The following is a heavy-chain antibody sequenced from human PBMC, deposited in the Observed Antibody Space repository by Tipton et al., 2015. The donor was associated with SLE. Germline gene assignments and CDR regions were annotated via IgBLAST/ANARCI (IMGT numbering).Heavy chain of an antibody. D-gene: IGHD4-17*01. CDR2: MNPNSGNT. V-gene: IGHV1-8*02. Sequence: QSGAEVKKPGASVKVSCKASDYTFTNYGISWVRQATGQGLEWMGWMNPNSGNTGYAQKFQGRVSMTRNTAISTAYMELSSLRSEDTAVYYCARVLSVTTVWWFDPWGQGTLVTVSS. CDR3: ARVLSVTTVWWFDP. CDR1: DYTFTNYG. J-gene: IGHJ5*02.